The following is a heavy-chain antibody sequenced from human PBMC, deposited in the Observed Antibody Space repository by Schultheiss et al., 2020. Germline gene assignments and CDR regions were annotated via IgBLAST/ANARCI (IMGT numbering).Heavy chain of an antibody. Sequence: GGSLRLSCEASGFTFSSHSMNWVRQAPGKGLEWVSYISTSSSTIYYADSVKGRFTISRDNAKNLLYLQMNSLRAEDTAVYYCAKVGWELLYYFDYWGQGTLVTVSS. J-gene: IGHJ4*02. V-gene: IGHV3-48*01. D-gene: IGHD1-26*01. CDR3: AKVGWELLYYFDY. CDR1: GFTFSSHS. CDR2: ISTSSSTI.